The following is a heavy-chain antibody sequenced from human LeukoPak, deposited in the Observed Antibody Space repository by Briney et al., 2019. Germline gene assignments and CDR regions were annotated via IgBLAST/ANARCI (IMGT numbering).Heavy chain of an antibody. J-gene: IGHJ4*02. Sequence: GESLKISCKGSGYSFTNYWIGWVRQMPGKGLEWMGIIYPGDSDTRYSPSFQGQVTISVDKSISTAYLQWNSLKASDTAIYYCASHSMAARSWHYFDYWGQGTLVTVSS. CDR1: GYSFTNYW. CDR2: IYPGDSDT. V-gene: IGHV5-51*01. CDR3: ASHSMAARSWHYFDY. D-gene: IGHD6-6*01.